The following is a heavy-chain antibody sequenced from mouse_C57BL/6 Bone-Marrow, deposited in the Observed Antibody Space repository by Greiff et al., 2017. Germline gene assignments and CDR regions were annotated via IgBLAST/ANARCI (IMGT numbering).Heavy chain of an antibody. Sequence: QVQLQQPGAELVKPGASVKMSCKASGYTFTSYWITWVKQRPGQGLEWIGDIYPGSGSTNYNEKFKSKATLTADTSSSTAYMQLSSLTSEDSAVYYCARNWGSFDYWGQGTTLTVSS. CDR3: ARNWGSFDY. CDR2: IYPGSGST. V-gene: IGHV1-55*01. D-gene: IGHD4-1*01. CDR1: GYTFTSYW. J-gene: IGHJ2*01.